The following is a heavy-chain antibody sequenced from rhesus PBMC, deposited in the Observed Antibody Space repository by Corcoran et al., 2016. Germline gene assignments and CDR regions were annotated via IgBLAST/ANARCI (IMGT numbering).Heavy chain of an antibody. CDR3: ARGNYVNGLDS. J-gene: IGHJ6*01. CDR1: GGSIRSGNW. D-gene: IGHD4-17*01. V-gene: IGHV4-93*01. CDR2: IYGSGGST. Sequence: QVQLQETGPTVVKPSETLSLTCAVSGGSIRSGNWWTWIRHSPGKGLEWIGGIYGSGGSTEYNPSLKSRVTLSKDTSKNQFSLELRSVTAADRAIFYCARGNYVNGLDSWGQGVVVTVSS.